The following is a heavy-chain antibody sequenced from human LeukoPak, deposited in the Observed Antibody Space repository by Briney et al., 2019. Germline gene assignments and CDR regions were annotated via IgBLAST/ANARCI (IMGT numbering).Heavy chain of an antibody. Sequence: ASVKVSCKASGYTFTSYFMNWVRQAPGQRLEWMGIINPSGGSTSYAQKFQGRVTMTRDMSTSTVYMELSSLRSEDTAVYYCARDPQKVVTSRYYYYYMDVWGKGTTVTVSS. D-gene: IGHD3-22*01. CDR2: INPSGGST. CDR3: ARDPQKVVTSRYYYYYMDV. V-gene: IGHV1-46*01. CDR1: GYTFTSYF. J-gene: IGHJ6*03.